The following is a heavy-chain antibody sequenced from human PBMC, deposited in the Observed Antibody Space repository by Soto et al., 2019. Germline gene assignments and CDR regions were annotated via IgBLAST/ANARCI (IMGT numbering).Heavy chain of an antibody. D-gene: IGHD5-12*01. CDR1: GFTFSSYS. CDR3: AKVVATLDYFDY. J-gene: IGHJ4*02. Sequence: EVQLVESGGGLVKPGGSLRLSCAASGFTFSSYSMNWVRQAPGKGLEWVSSISSSSSYIYYADSVKGRFTISRDNAKNSLYLQMNSLRAEDTAVYYCAKVVATLDYFDYWGQGTLVTVSS. V-gene: IGHV3-21*01. CDR2: ISSSSSYI.